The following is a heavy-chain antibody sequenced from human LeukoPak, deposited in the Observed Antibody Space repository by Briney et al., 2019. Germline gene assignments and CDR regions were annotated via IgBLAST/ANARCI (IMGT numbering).Heavy chain of an antibody. CDR2: IYYSGST. CDR1: GGSISSSY. J-gene: IGHJ4*02. V-gene: IGHV4-59*01. CDR3: ARGLRITMIVVVTAFDY. D-gene: IGHD3-22*01. Sequence: SETLSLTCTVSGGSISSSYWSWIRQPPGKGLEWIGYIYYSGSTNYNPSLKSRVTISVDTSKNQFSLKLSSVTAADTAVYYCARGLRITMIVVVTAFDYWGQGTLVTVSS.